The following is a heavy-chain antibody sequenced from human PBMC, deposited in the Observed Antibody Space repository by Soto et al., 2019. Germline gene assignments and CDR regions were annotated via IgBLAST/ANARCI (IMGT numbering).Heavy chain of an antibody. V-gene: IGHV4-39*01. D-gene: IGHD2-8*01. CDR1: GDSITTNGYY. CDR2: VYWTGST. CDR3: ARSHYTYGLLIDY. J-gene: IGHJ4*02. Sequence: NPSETLSLTCSVSGDSITTNGYYWGWIRQPPGKGLQWIGNVYWTGSTFSHQSLTSRVFITVDTSKNEFSLRLTSVTAADTAVYYCARSHYTYGLLIDYWGPGTLVTVSS.